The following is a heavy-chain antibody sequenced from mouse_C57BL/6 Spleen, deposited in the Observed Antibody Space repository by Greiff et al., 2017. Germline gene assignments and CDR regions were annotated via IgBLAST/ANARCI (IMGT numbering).Heavy chain of an antibody. CDR2: ISYDGSN. CDR1: GYSITSGYY. D-gene: IGHD2-5*01. J-gene: IGHJ3*01. V-gene: IGHV3-6*01. Sequence: EVQLVESGPGLVKPSQSLSLTCSVTGYSITSGYYWNWIRQFPGNKLEWMGYISYDGSNNYNPSLKNRISITRDTSKNQFFLKLNSVTTEDTATYYCARDYSNYGFAYWGQGTLVTVSA. CDR3: ARDYSNYGFAY.